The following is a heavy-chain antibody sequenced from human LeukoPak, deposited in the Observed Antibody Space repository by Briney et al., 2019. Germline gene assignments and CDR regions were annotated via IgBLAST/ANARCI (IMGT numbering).Heavy chain of an antibody. CDR1: GFTFSSYW. V-gene: IGHV3-74*01. Sequence: PGGSLRLSCAASGFTFSSYWMHWVRQAPGKGLVWVSRINTDGSSTSYADSVKGRFTISRDNAKNTLYLQMNSLRAEDTAVYYCARESAMDEYFEYSSSFDYWGQGTLVTVSS. J-gene: IGHJ4*02. CDR3: ARESAMDEYFEYSSSFDY. D-gene: IGHD6-6*01. CDR2: INTDGSST.